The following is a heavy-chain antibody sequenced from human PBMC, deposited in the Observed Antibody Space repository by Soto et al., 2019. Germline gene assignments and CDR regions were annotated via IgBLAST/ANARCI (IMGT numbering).Heavy chain of an antibody. CDR3: ARDRSADRFVQYFQH. V-gene: IGHV3-21*01. D-gene: IGHD6-19*01. Sequence: LRLSCAASVFIFTSYSMVWVRLAPGKGLEWVSSISSGGEFIYYADSVKGRFTISRDNAQNSLYLQMNSLTSEDTAVYYCARDRSADRFVQYFQHWGPGTLVTVSS. CDR2: ISSGGEFI. J-gene: IGHJ1*01. CDR1: VFIFTSYS.